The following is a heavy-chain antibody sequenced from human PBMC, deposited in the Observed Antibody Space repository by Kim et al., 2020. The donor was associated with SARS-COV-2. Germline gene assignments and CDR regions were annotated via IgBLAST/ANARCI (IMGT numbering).Heavy chain of an antibody. D-gene: IGHD6-13*01. J-gene: IGHJ5*02. V-gene: IGHV4-34*01. CDR1: GGSFSGYY. Sequence: SETLSLTCAVYGGSFSGYYWSWIRQPPGKGLEWIGEINHSGSTNYNPSLKSRVTISVDTSKNQFSLKLSSVTAADTAVYYCARGPDSSSWSRGWFDPWGQGTLVTVSS. CDR2: INHSGST. CDR3: ARGPDSSSWSRGWFDP.